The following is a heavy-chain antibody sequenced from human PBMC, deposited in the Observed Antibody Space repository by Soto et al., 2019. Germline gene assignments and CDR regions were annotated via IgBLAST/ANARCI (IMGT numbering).Heavy chain of an antibody. CDR1: GGSISSGDYY. CDR2: IYYSGST. J-gene: IGHJ6*02. V-gene: IGHV4-30-4*01. CDR3: ARTYYYYYGMDV. Sequence: QVQLQESGPGLVKPSQTLSLTCTVSGGSISSGDYYWSWIRQPPGKGLEWIGYIYYSGSTYYNPSLRSRXXIXVXXSKNQFSLKLSSVTAADTAVYYCARTYYYYYGMDVWGQGTTVTVSS.